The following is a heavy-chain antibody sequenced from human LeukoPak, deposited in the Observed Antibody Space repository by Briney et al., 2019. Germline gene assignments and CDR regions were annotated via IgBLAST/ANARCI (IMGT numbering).Heavy chain of an antibody. CDR3: ARLSTMVRGRNYYYYYYMDV. CDR2: INHSGST. J-gene: IGHJ6*03. V-gene: IGHV4-34*01. CDR1: GGSFSGYY. Sequence: SETLSLTCAVYGGSFSGYYWSWIRQPPGKGLEWIGEINHSGSTNYNPSLKSRVTISVDTSKNQFSLKLSSVTAADTAVYYCARLSTMVRGRNYYYYYYMDVWGKGTTVTISS. D-gene: IGHD3-10*01.